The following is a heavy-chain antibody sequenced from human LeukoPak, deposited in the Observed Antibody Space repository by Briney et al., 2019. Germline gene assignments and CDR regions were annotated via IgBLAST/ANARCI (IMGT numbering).Heavy chain of an antibody. Sequence: GASVKVSCKASGYTFTSYAMNWVRQAPGQGLEWMGWINPNSGGTNYAQKFQGRVTMTRDTSISTAYMELSRLRSDDTAVYYCARVPMNYGGEWYYFDYWGQGTLVTVSS. D-gene: IGHD4-23*01. CDR3: ARVPMNYGGEWYYFDY. CDR2: INPNSGGT. J-gene: IGHJ4*02. CDR1: GYTFTSYA. V-gene: IGHV1-2*02.